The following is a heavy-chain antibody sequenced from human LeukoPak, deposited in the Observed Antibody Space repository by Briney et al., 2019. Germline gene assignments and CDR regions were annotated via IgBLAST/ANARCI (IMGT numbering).Heavy chain of an antibody. CDR1: GGSISSSSYY. V-gene: IGHV4-39*01. J-gene: IGHJ4*02. CDR3: TGHGSVAYYDILTGYGARGYFDY. CDR2: IYYSGST. D-gene: IGHD3-9*01. Sequence: SETLSLTCTVSGGSISSSSYYWGWIRQPPGKGLKWIGSIYYSGSTYYNPSLKSRVTISVDTSKNQFSLKLGSVTAADTAVYYCTGHGSVAYYDILTGYGARGYFDYWGQGTLVTVSS.